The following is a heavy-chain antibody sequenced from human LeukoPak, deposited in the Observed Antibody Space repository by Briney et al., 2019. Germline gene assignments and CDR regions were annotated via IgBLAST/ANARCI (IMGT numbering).Heavy chain of an antibody. V-gene: IGHV3-23*01. CDR1: GFTLSSHA. D-gene: IGHD3-3*01. Sequence: PWGFLRLSRAGSGFTLSSHAMSWVRPASGEGVGWGSAFCGSGGSTYYADSVKGRFTISRDNSKNTLYLQMNSLRAEDTAVYYCAKSGSGLIRGAYYYYYMDVWGKGTTVTV. CDR2: FCGSGGST. CDR3: AKSGSGLIRGAYYYYYMDV. J-gene: IGHJ6*03.